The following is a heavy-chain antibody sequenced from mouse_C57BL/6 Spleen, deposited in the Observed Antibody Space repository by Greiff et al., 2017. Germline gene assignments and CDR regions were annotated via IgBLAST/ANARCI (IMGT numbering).Heavy chain of an antibody. V-gene: IGHV1-55*01. CDR1: GYTFTSYW. CDR2: IYPGSGST. Sequence: QVQLQQPGAELVKPGASVKMSCKASGYTFTSYWITWVKQRPGQGLEWIGDIYPGSGSTNYNEKFKSKATLTVDTSSSTAYMQLSSLTSEDSAVYYCARGYYGSSPWYFDVWGTGTTVTVSS. CDR3: ARGYYGSSPWYFDV. D-gene: IGHD1-1*01. J-gene: IGHJ1*03.